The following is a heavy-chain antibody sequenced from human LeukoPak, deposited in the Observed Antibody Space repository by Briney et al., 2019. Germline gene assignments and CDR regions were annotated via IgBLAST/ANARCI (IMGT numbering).Heavy chain of an antibody. CDR2: INHSGST. J-gene: IGHJ5*02. D-gene: IGHD2-15*01. CDR1: GGSISSYY. CDR3: ARHRCSGGSCYFPSWFDP. V-gene: IGHV4-34*01. Sequence: SETLSLTCTVSGGSISSYYWSWIRQPPGKGLEWIGEINHSGSTNYNPSLKSRVTISVDTSKNQFSLKLSSVTAADTAVYYCARHRCSGGSCYFPSWFDPWGQGTLVTVSS.